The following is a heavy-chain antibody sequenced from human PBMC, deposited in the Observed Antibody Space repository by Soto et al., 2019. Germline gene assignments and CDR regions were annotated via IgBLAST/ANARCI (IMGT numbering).Heavy chain of an antibody. CDR2: VYHTGSF. J-gene: IGHJ5*02. V-gene: IGHV4-4*02. CDR3: AKSYYDTTGFAVDP. D-gene: IGHD3-22*01. Sequence: PSETLSLTCAVSGGSISSNNWWSWVRQPPGKGLEWIGEVYHTGSFNYNPSFRSRVTISVDTSKNQFSLKVTSVTADDTAVYLCAKSYYDTTGFAVDPWGQGTLVASPQ. CDR1: GGSISSNNW.